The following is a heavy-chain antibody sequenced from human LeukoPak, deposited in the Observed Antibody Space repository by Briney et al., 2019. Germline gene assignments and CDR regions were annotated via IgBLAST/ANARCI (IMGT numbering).Heavy chain of an antibody. CDR3: ARVSGYSYLDY. D-gene: IGHD5-18*01. CDR1: GGSISSSSYY. J-gene: IGHJ4*02. V-gene: IGHV4-39*07. CDR2: IYYSGST. Sequence: SETLSLTCTVSGGSISSSSYYWGWIRQPPGKGLEWIGSIYYSGSTYYNPSLKSRVTISVDTSKNQFSLKLSSVTAADTAVYYCARVSGYSYLDYWGQGTLVTVSS.